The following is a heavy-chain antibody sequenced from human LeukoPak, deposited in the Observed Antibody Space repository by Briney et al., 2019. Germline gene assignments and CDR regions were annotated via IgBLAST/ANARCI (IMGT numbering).Heavy chain of an antibody. D-gene: IGHD5/OR15-5a*01. CDR1: GYTFTGYY. Sequence: ASVKVPYKASGYTFTGYYLHWVRQAPGQGLEWMGWINPNSGDTNYAQKFQGRVTFTRDTSISTAYLEVASDDTAVYYCARDLRGLYDYFDYWGQGTLVTVSS. V-gene: IGHV1-2*02. CDR3: ARDLRGLYDYFDY. J-gene: IGHJ4*02. CDR2: INPNSGDT.